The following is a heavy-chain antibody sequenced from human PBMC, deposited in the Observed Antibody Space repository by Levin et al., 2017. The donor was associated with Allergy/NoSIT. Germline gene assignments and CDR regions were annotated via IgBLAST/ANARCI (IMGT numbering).Heavy chain of an antibody. D-gene: IGHD6-19*01. CDR2: LYDNGRT. CDR1: GDSISGYH. V-gene: IGHV4-59*01. Sequence: SETLSLTCTVSGDSISGYHWNWLRQPPGKELEWIGCLYDNGRTKYNPSLRSRATISVDATKNQFSLKLSSVTAADTAVYYCARDQGTSGWYGWIDRWGQGTLVTVSS. J-gene: IGHJ5*02. CDR3: ARDQGTSGWYGWIDR.